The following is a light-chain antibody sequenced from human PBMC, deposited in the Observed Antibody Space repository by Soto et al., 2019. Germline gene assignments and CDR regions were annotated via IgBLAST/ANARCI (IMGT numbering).Light chain of an antibody. V-gene: IGKV3-20*01. CDR2: GAS. Sequence: EIVLTQSPGTLSLSPGERATLSCRASQSVSSSSLAWYQQKPGQAPRLLIYGASSRATGIPDRFSGSGSGTDFTLTISRLEPEDFAVYYCQQYASSPSTFGQGTKVDIK. J-gene: IGKJ1*01. CDR3: QQYASSPST. CDR1: QSVSSSS.